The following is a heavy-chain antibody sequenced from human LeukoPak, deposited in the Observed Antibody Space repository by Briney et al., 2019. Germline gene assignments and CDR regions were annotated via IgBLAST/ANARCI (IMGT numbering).Heavy chain of an antibody. Sequence: GGSLRLSCEASGFTFSDYWLSWVRQAPGKGLEWVANIKQDGSEKNYVDSVKGRFTISRDNAKNSLYLQMNSLRAKDTAVYYCVRGPYALYWGQGTLVGVSS. D-gene: IGHD2-2*01. J-gene: IGHJ4*02. CDR1: GFTFSDYW. CDR3: VRGPYALY. CDR2: IKQDGSEK. V-gene: IGHV3-7*01.